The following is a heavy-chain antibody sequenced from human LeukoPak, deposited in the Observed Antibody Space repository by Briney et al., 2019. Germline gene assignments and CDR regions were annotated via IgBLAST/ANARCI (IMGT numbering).Heavy chain of an antibody. V-gene: IGHV1-46*01. CDR1: GYTFTSYY. CDR3: ARDGYYYGSGSYYPDAFDI. J-gene: IGHJ3*02. D-gene: IGHD3-10*01. Sequence: ASVKVSCKASGYTFTSYYMHWVRQAPGQGLEWMGIIIPSGGSTSYAQKFQGRVTMTRDTSTSTVYMELSSLRSEDTAVYYCARDGYYYGSGSYYPDAFDIWGQGTMVTVSS. CDR2: IIPSGGST.